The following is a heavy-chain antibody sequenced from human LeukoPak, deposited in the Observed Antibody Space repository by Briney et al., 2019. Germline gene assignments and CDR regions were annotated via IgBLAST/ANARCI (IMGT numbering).Heavy chain of an antibody. J-gene: IGHJ6*03. CDR3: AKGPGGTTPQYMDV. CDR2: ISASGDVT. D-gene: IGHD1-7*01. V-gene: IGHV3-23*01. CDR1: GFSFSAYP. Sequence: GGSLRLSCAASGFSFSAYPMGWVRQAPGKGLRWLSGISASGDVTFHADRVKGRFAISRDKSKNTLHLQMNSLRAEDTAVYYCAKGPGGTTPQYMDVWGRGTTVTVSS.